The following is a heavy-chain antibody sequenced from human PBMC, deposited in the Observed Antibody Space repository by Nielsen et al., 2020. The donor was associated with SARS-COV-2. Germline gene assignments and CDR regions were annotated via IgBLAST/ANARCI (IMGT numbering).Heavy chain of an antibody. J-gene: IGHJ4*02. CDR3: ARDGYSSSFWRVFDY. D-gene: IGHD6-6*01. CDR2: ISSSSSTI. V-gene: IGHV3-48*02. CDR1: GFIFSSYS. Sequence: GESLKISCAASGFIFSSYSMNWVRQAPGKGLEWVSYISSSSSTIYYADSVKGRFTISRDNAKNSLYLQMNSLRDEDTAVYYCARDGYSSSFWRVFDYWGQGTLVTVSS.